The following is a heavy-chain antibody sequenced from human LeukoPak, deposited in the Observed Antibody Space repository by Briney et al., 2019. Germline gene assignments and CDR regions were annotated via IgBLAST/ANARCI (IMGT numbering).Heavy chain of an antibody. Sequence: GGSLRLSCAASGFTFSNYEMNWVRQAPGKGLEWVAYISSSGSTIYYADPVKGRFTISRDNAKNSLYLQMNSLRAEDTAVYYCARVQYYYDSSGYYVYYFDYWGQGTLVTGSS. V-gene: IGHV3-48*03. CDR1: GFTFSNYE. CDR3: ARVQYYYDSSGYYVYYFDY. D-gene: IGHD3-22*01. J-gene: IGHJ4*02. CDR2: ISSSGSTI.